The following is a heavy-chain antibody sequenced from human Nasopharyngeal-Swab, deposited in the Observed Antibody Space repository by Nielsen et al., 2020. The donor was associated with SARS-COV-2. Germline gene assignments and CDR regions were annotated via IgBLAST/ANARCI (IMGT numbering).Heavy chain of an antibody. CDR1: GFTFSKFY. J-gene: IGHJ4*02. D-gene: IGHD6-13*01. CDR2: IKQDGSGS. Sequence: GESLKISCAASGFTFSKFYMSWVRQAAGKGLEWVANIKQDGSGSYYVDSVKGRFTISRDDANNSLYLQMNNLRAGDTGVYYCARGGSSFPFDYWGPGTLVTVAS. CDR3: ARGGSSFPFDY. V-gene: IGHV3-7*01.